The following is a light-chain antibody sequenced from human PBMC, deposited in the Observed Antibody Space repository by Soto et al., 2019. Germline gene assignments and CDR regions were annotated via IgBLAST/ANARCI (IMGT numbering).Light chain of an antibody. Sequence: DVVITQSPLSLPVTLGQPASIDCRSSQSRVSSDGNIYLNWFQQRRGQSPRRLIYKVSNRDSGVPDRFSGSGSGTDFTLRISRVEAEDVGVYYCMQGTHWPPITFGQGTRLEIK. CDR3: MQGTHWPPIT. V-gene: IGKV2-30*01. J-gene: IGKJ5*01. CDR1: QSRVSSDGNIY. CDR2: KVS.